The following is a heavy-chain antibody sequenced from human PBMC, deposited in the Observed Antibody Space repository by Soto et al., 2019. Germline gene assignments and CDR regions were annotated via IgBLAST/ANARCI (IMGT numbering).Heavy chain of an antibody. D-gene: IGHD2-21*01. V-gene: IGHV3-7*01. CDR1: GFTFSSYW. J-gene: IGHJ4*02. Sequence: GGSLRLSCAASGFTFSSYWMSWVRQAPGKGLEWVANIKQDGSEKYYVDSVKGRFTISRDNSKNLLYLQMNSLRAEDTAMYYCATIVGSLAVDYWGQGTLVTVSS. CDR3: ATIVGSLAVDY. CDR2: IKQDGSEK.